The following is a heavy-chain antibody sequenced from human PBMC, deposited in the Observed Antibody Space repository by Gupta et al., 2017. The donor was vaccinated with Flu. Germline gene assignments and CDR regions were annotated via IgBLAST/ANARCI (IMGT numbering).Heavy chain of an antibody. J-gene: IGHJ6*02. Sequence: QVTLKESGPVLVKPTETLTLTCTVSGFSLSNARMGVSWIRQPPGKALEWLAHIFSNDEKSYSTSLKSRLTISKDTSKSQVVLTMTNMDPVDTATYYCARITRDCSSTSCYHYYYYGMDVWGQGTTVTASS. CDR3: ARITRDCSSTSCYHYYYYGMDV. D-gene: IGHD2-2*01. V-gene: IGHV2-26*01. CDR1: GFSLSNARMG. CDR2: IFSNDEK.